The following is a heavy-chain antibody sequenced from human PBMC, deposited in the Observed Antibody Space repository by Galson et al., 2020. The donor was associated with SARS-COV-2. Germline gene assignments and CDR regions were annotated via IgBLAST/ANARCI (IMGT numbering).Heavy chain of an antibody. CDR1: GGSINRGAYY. CDR3: ALAVEDYAAPLGHVNL. D-gene: IGHD4-17*01. Sequence: ASETLSLTCTVSGGSINRGAYYWTWIRQHPGKGLEWIGYIYYSGATRYNPSLKSRLSMSLDTSANQFSLSLTSVTAADTAVYYCALAVEDYAAPLGHVNLWGRGNLVTVS. J-gene: IGHJ2*01. V-gene: IGHV4-31*03. CDR2: IYYSGAT.